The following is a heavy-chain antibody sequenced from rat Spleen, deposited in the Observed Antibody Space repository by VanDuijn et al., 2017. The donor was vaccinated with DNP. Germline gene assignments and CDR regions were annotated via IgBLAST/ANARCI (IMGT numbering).Heavy chain of an antibody. D-gene: IGHD3-1*01. V-gene: IGHV5-20*01. J-gene: IGHJ2*01. CDR3: SKEALRAPFDY. CDR1: GFTFSDYG. CDR2: ITYDGGST. Sequence: EVQLVESGGDLVQPGRSLKLSCVASGFTFSDYGMAWVLQAPTKGLEWVASITYDGGSTYYRDSVKGRFTISRDDAKSTLYLQLESLRSEDTATYYLSKEALRAPFDYWGQGIMVTVSS.